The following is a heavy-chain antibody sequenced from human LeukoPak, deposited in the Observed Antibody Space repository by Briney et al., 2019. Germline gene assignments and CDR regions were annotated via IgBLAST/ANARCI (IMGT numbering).Heavy chain of an antibody. Sequence: GASVTVSCKASGGTFSSYAISWVRQAPGQGLEWMGGIIPIFGTANYAQKFQGRVTITADESTSTAYMELSSLRSEDTAVYYCARPSVVVPAALDYWGQGTLVTVSS. V-gene: IGHV1-69*13. J-gene: IGHJ4*02. D-gene: IGHD2-2*01. CDR3: ARPSVVVPAALDY. CDR2: IIPIFGTA. CDR1: GGTFSSYA.